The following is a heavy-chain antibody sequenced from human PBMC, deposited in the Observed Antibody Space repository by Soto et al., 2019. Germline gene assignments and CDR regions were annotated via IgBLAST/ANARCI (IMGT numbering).Heavy chain of an antibody. D-gene: IGHD1-7*01. CDR1: GFTFSSYW. Sequence: EVQLVESGGGLVQPGGSVRLSCAASGFTFSSYWMHWVRQAPGKGLMWVSRIHNDGSTTRYADSVKGRFTISRDNAKNTLYLQMSILRVEDTAVYYCARDNWNSYWGQGTLVTVSS. V-gene: IGHV3-74*01. J-gene: IGHJ4*01. CDR3: ARDNWNSY. CDR2: IHNDGSTT.